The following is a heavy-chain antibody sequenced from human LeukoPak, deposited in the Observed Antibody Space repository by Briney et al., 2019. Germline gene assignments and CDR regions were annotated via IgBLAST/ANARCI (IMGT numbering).Heavy chain of an antibody. CDR1: GGSISSISFY. D-gene: IGHD3-10*01. Sequence: SETLSLTCTVSGGSISSISFYWGWIRQPPGKGLEWIGYIYYSGSTKYNPSLKSRVTISVDTSKNQVSLKLNSVTAADTAVYYCARGVRYFDPWGQGTLVTVSS. CDR3: ARGVRYFDP. V-gene: IGHV4-61*05. CDR2: IYYSGST. J-gene: IGHJ5*02.